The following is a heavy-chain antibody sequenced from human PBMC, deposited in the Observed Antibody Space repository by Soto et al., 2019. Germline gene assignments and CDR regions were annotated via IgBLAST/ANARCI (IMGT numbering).Heavy chain of an antibody. J-gene: IGHJ6*02. V-gene: IGHV2-5*02. Sequence: QITLKESGPTLVKPTQTLTLTCTFSGFSLSTSGVGVGWIRQPPGKALEWLALIYWDDDKRYSPSLKSRLTIPKDTSKNQVFLKMTNMDPVDTATYYCAHRSGVVPAWAQGGMDVWGQGTTVTVSS. CDR2: IYWDDDK. CDR1: GFSLSTSGVG. D-gene: IGHD2-2*01. CDR3: AHRSGVVPAWAQGGMDV.